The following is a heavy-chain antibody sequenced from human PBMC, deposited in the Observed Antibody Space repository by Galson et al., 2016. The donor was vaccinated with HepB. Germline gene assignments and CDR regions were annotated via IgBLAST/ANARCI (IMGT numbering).Heavy chain of an antibody. CDR3: ARGEGFGELLILGY. V-gene: IGHV1-69*06. D-gene: IGHD3-10*01. Sequence: SVKVSCKASGGPFNNYAIGWVRQAPGQGLEWMGGIIPIFGSSNYAQKFQGRVTMTADKSTSTTYMELSSLTSEDTAVYYCARGEGFGELLILGYWGQGTLVIVSS. CDR1: GGPFNNYA. J-gene: IGHJ4*02. CDR2: IIPIFGSS.